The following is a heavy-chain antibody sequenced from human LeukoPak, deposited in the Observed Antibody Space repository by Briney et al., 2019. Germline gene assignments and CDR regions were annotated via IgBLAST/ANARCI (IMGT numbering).Heavy chain of an antibody. CDR3: ARGSNYYDSSGYYPDY. V-gene: IGHV1-2*06. Sequence: GASVKVSCKASGYTFTGYYMHWVRQAPGQGLEWMGRINPNSGGTNYAQKFQGRVTMTRDTSISTAYMELSRLRSDDTAVYYCARGSNYYDSSGYYPDYWGQGARVTVSS. CDR1: GYTFTGYY. CDR2: INPNSGGT. D-gene: IGHD3-22*01. J-gene: IGHJ4*02.